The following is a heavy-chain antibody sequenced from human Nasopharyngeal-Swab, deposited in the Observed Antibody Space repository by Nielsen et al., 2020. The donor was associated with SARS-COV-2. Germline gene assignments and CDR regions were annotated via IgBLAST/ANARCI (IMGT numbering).Heavy chain of an antibody. CDR2: IYPGDSDV. Sequence: ESLKISCQDSGYNFDRYWIGWVRQMPGKVLEWMGIIYPGDSDVRYSPSFQGRVPIPADKSINSPYIQWSSLKASDTAIYYCARRVSSSGFDAFDIWGQGTLVTVSS. J-gene: IGHJ3*02. CDR3: ARRVSSSGFDAFDI. V-gene: IGHV5-51*01. D-gene: IGHD3-22*01. CDR1: GYNFDRYW.